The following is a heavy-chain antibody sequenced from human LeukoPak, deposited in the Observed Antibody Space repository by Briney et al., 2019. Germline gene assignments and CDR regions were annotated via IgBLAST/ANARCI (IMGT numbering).Heavy chain of an antibody. Sequence: ASVKVSCKASGYTFTSYDINWVRQATGQGLEWMGWMNPNSGNTGYAQKFQGRVPRTRNTSISTAYMELSSLRSEDTAVYYCARGYYDSSGTQLDYWGQGTLVTVSS. CDR1: GYTFTSYD. V-gene: IGHV1-8*01. CDR2: MNPNSGNT. D-gene: IGHD3-22*01. CDR3: ARGYYDSSGTQLDY. J-gene: IGHJ4*02.